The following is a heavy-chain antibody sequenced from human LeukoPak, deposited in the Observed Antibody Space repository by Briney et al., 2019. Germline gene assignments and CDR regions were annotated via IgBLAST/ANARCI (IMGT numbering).Heavy chain of an antibody. V-gene: IGHV3-30*02. CDR2: IRYDGSDK. J-gene: IGHJ4*02. CDR3: AKGKEDYYYDSSGYYYLGH. CDR1: GFTFSSYV. D-gene: IGHD3-22*01. Sequence: GGSLRLSCAASGFTFSSYVMHWVRQAPGKGLEWVAYIRYDGSDKYYADSVKGRFTISSDNPKNTLYLQMSSLRAEDTAVYHCAKGKEDYYYDSSGYYYLGHWGQGTLVTVSS.